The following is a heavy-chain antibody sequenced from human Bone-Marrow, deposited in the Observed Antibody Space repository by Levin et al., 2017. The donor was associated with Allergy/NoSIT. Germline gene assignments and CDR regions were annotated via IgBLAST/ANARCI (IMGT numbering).Heavy chain of an antibody. CDR2: ISSSGSTI. CDR1: GFTFSDYY. Sequence: GESLKISCAASGFTFSDYYMSWIRQAPGKGLEWVSYISSSGSTIYYADSVKGRFTISRDNAKNSLYLQMNSLRAEDTAVYYCARVTSKPYSSSSGYYYYYGMDVWGQGTTVTVSS. J-gene: IGHJ6*02. D-gene: IGHD6-6*01. V-gene: IGHV3-11*01. CDR3: ARVTSKPYSSSSGYYYYYGMDV.